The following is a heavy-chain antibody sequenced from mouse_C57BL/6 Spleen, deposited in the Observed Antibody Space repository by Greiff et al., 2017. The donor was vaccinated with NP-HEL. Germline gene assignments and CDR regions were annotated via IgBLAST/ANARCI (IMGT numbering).Heavy chain of an antibody. CDR3: ARDLLGSRSYAMDY. CDR2: ISDGGSYT. CDR1: GFTFSSYA. V-gene: IGHV5-4*01. J-gene: IGHJ4*01. Sequence: EVQVVESGGGLVKPGGSLKLSCAASGFTFSSYAMSWVRQTPEKRLEWVATISDGGSYTYYPDNVKGRFTISRDNAKNNLYLQMSHLKSEDTAMYYCARDLLGSRSYAMDYWGQGTSVTVSS. D-gene: IGHD1-1*01.